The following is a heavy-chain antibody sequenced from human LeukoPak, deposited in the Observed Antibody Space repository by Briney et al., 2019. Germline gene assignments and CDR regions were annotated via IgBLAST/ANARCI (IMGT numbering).Heavy chain of an antibody. V-gene: IGHV3-33*01. CDR1: GFIVSGYG. CDR2: IWYDGSDK. CDR3: ARERADGFDI. Sequence: GRSLRLSCAASGFIVSGYGMHWVRQAPGKGLEWVAVIWYDGSDKYYADSVKGRFTISRDNSKNTLYLQMDSLRADDTAVYYCARERADGFDIWGQGTMVTVSS. J-gene: IGHJ3*02.